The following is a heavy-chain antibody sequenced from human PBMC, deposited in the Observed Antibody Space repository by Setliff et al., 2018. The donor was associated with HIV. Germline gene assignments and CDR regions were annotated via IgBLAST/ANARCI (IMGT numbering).Heavy chain of an antibody. D-gene: IGHD2-2*01. CDR2: ISSTSQTI. CDR1: GFTFSNYN. CDR3: ARELQLHTPPYCYYMDV. Sequence: GGSLRLSCAASGFTFSNYNMNWVRQAPGKGLEWLSFISSTSQTIYYADSVKGRFTVSRDNAKSSLYLQMNSLRAEDTAVYYCARELQLHTPPYCYYMDVWGKGTTVTVS. V-gene: IGHV3-48*04. J-gene: IGHJ6*03.